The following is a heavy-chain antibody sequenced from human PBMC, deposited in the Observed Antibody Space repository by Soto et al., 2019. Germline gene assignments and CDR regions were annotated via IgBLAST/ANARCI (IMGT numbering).Heavy chain of an antibody. D-gene: IGHD3-3*01. CDR2: ISGSGGST. J-gene: IGHJ4*02. Sequence: GGSLRLSCAASGFTFSSYAMSWVRQAPGKGLEWVSAISGSGGSTHYADSVKGRFTISRDNSKNTLYLQMNSLRAEDTAVYYCAKDRSVTIFGVVILFDYWGQGTLVTVSS. V-gene: IGHV3-23*01. CDR1: GFTFSSYA. CDR3: AKDRSVTIFGVVILFDY.